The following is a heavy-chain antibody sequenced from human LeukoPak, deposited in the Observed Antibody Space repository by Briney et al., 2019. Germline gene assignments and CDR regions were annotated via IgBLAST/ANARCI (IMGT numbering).Heavy chain of an antibody. J-gene: IGHJ4*02. CDR3: ARDNRVTTPGYYFDY. CDR2: INPSGGST. CDR1: GYTFTSYY. Sequence: ASVKVSCKASGYTFTSYYMHWVRQAPGQGLEWMGIINPSGGSTSYAQKFQGRVTTTRDMSTSTVYMELSSLRSEDTAVYYCARDNRVTTPGYYFDYWGQGTLVTVSS. D-gene: IGHD4-17*01. V-gene: IGHV1-46*01.